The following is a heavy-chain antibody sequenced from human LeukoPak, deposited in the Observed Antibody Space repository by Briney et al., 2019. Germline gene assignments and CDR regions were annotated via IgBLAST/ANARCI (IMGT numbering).Heavy chain of an antibody. J-gene: IGHJ4*02. V-gene: IGHV3-48*04. CDR1: GFTFSSYS. D-gene: IGHD6-13*01. CDR3: ARDRAAAGSSFDY. CDR2: ISSSTSTI. Sequence: PGGSLRLSCAASGFTFSSYSMTWVRQAPGKGLEWVSYISSSTSTIYYADSVKGRFTISRDNAKNSLYLQMNSLRAEDTAVYYCARDRAAAGSSFDYWGQGTLVTVSS.